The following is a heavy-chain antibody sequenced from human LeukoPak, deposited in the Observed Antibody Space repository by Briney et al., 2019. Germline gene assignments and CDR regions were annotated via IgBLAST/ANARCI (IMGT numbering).Heavy chain of an antibody. Sequence: SETLSLTCAVYGGSFSGYYWSWIRQPPGKGLEWIGSIYYSGSTYYNPSLKSRVTISVDTSKNQFSLKLSSVTAADTAVYYCARRGIAAAGTNDYWGQGTLVTVSS. J-gene: IGHJ4*02. V-gene: IGHV4-34*01. CDR1: GGSFSGYY. CDR2: IYYSGST. CDR3: ARRGIAAAGTNDY. D-gene: IGHD6-13*01.